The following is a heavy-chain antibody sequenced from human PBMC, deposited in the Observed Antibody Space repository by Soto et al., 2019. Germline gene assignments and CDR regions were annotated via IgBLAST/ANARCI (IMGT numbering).Heavy chain of an antibody. CDR1: GYTFTGYY. CDR2: ISPNSGNT. V-gene: IGHV1-2*02. D-gene: IGHD4-17*01. Sequence: ASVKVSCKASGYTFTGYYIHWVRQAPGQGLEWMGWISPNSGNTNHAQNFQGRVTMTRDTSVTTAYMELSRLRSDDTAMYYCARDGQYGDYGYYFDYWGQGTLVTVSS. CDR3: ARDGQYGDYGYYFDY. J-gene: IGHJ4*02.